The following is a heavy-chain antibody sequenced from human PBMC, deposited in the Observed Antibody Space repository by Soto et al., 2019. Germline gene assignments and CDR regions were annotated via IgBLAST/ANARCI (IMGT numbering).Heavy chain of an antibody. CDR1: GGSISSGDYY. J-gene: IGHJ4*02. Sequence: QVQLQESGPGLVKPSQTLSLTCTVSGGSISSGDYYWSWIRQPPGKGLEWIGYIYYSGSTYYNPSLKSRVTISVDTSKNQFSLKLSSVTAADTAVYYCARAGPRYGDCRGPFWDYWGQGTLVTVSS. CDR3: ARAGPRYGDCRGPFWDY. D-gene: IGHD4-17*01. CDR2: IYYSGST. V-gene: IGHV4-30-4*01.